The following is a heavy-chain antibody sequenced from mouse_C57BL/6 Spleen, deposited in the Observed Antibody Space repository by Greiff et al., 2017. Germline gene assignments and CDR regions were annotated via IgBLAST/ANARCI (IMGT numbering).Heavy chain of an antibody. CDR1: GFTFSDYG. J-gene: IGHJ3*01. Sequence: EVQVVESGGGFVKPGGSLKLSCAASGFTFSDYGMHWVRQAPEKGLEWVAYISSGSSTIYYADTVKGRFTISRDNAKNTLFLQMSSLGSDDTAMYYCAKRTSSWFAYWGQGTLVTVSA. CDR2: ISSGSSTI. V-gene: IGHV5-17*01. CDR3: AKRTSSWFAY. D-gene: IGHD1-1*01.